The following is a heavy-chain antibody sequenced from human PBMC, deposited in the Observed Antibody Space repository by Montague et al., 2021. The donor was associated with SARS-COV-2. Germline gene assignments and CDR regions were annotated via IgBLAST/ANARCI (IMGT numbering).Heavy chain of an antibody. Sequence: PALVKPTKTLTLTCTFSGFSLSTSGVCVSWIRQPPGKALEWLALIDWXDDKFYSTSLKTRLTISKDTSKNQVVLTMTNMDPVDTATYYCARVRYFDTSFDYWGQGTLVTVSS. V-gene: IGHV2-70*01. CDR2: IDWXDDK. CDR3: ARVRYFDTSFDY. D-gene: IGHD3-9*01. CDR1: GFSLSTSGVC. J-gene: IGHJ4*02.